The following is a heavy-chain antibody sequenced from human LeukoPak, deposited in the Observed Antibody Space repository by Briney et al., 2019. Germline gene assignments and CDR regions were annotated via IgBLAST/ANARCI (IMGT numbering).Heavy chain of an antibody. D-gene: IGHD6-13*01. CDR2: IYHSGST. CDR3: ARGFTSAGAYSIDY. V-gene: IGHV4-59*01. CDR1: GGSISSYY. J-gene: IGHJ4*02. Sequence: SETLSLTCTVSGGSISSYYWSWIRQPPGQGLEWIGYIYHSGSTTYNPSLKSRVTISIDPSRSQFSLKLTSATAADTAVYYCARGFTSAGAYSIDYWGQGTLVTVSS.